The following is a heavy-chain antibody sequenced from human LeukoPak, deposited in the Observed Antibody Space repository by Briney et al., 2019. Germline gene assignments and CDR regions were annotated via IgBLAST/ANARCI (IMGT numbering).Heavy chain of an antibody. J-gene: IGHJ4*02. D-gene: IGHD6-19*01. Sequence: GGSLRLSCAASGFTFSTYAMHWVRQAPGKGLEWVAVISYDGSTKYHADSVKGRFTISRDNSKNTLYLQMHSLRAEDTALYYCARDQGSGWYSMGYWGQGTLVTVSS. CDR3: ARDQGSGWYSMGY. V-gene: IGHV3-30-3*01. CDR1: GFTFSTYA. CDR2: ISYDGSTK.